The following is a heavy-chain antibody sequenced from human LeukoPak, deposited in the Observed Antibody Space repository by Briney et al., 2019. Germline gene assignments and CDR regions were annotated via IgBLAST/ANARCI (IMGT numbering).Heavy chain of an antibody. CDR2: IYYSGST. J-gene: IGHJ5*02. V-gene: IGHV4-59*01. Sequence: SETLSLTCTVCGDSMSSYYGNWLRQPPGKGVEWIGYIYYSGSTNYNPSLQSRVTISVDTSKNQFSLKLTSVTAADTAVYYCARLQGSGWWSWGQGTLVTVSS. D-gene: IGHD6-19*01. CDR3: ARLQGSGWWS. CDR1: GDSMSSYY.